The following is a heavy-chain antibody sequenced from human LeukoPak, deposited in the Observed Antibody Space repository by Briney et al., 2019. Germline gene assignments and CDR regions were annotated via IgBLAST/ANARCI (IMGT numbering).Heavy chain of an antibody. CDR1: GASISSSSYY. D-gene: IGHD4/OR15-4a*01. CDR3: ARTWVSSGPNFNWYFDL. V-gene: IGHV4-39*01. Sequence: SETLSLTCTVSGASISSSSYYWGWIRQPPGKGLEWIGSIYYSGSTYYNPSLKSRVTISVDTSKNQFSLKLSSVTAADTAVYYCARTWVSSGPNFNWYFDLWGRGTLVTVSS. CDR2: IYYSGST. J-gene: IGHJ2*01.